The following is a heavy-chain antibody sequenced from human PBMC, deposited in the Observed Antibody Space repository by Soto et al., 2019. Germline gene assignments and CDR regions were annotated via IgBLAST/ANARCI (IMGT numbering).Heavy chain of an antibody. CDR1: GFTFSSYA. CDR3: AKDPSSGVAGRRFDP. Sequence: EVQLLESGGGLVQPGGSLRLSCAASGFTFSSYAMSWVRQAPGKGLEWVSAISGSGGSTYYADSVKGRFTISRDNSKNTLYLQMNSLGAEETAVYYCAKDPSSGVAGRRFDPWGQGTLVTVSS. V-gene: IGHV3-23*01. D-gene: IGHD6-19*01. J-gene: IGHJ5*02. CDR2: ISGSGGST.